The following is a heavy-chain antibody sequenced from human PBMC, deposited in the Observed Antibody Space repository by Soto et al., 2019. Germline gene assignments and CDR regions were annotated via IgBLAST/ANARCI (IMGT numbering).Heavy chain of an antibody. CDR3: ARDREGTGNDLTFDY. D-gene: IGHD5-12*01. J-gene: IGHJ4*02. V-gene: IGHV3-33*01. CDR2: IWYDGSNK. Sequence: GGSLRLSCAASGFTFSSYGMHWVRQAPGKGLEWVAVIWYDGSNKFYADSVKGRFTISRDTSKNTLYLQMNSLRAEDTAVYYCARDREGTGNDLTFDYWGQGALVTVS. CDR1: GFTFSSYG.